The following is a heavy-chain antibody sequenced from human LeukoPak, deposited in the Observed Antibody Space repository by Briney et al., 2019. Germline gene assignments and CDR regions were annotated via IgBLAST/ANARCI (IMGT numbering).Heavy chain of an antibody. V-gene: IGHV3-23*01. CDR3: AKSGIGGLRGGYFDY. D-gene: IGHD4-17*01. J-gene: IGHJ4*02. CDR1: GFTFSSYA. Sequence: GGSLRLSCAASGFTFSSYAMNWVRQAPGKGLEWVSGISGRGGNTYYADSVKGQFTISRDNSKNTLYLQMNSLRAEDTAVYYCAKSGIGGLRGGYFDYWGQGTLVTVSS. CDR2: ISGRGGNT.